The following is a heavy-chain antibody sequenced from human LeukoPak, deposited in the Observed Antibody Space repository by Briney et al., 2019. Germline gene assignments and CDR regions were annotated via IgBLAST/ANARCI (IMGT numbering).Heavy chain of an antibody. D-gene: IGHD3-22*01. V-gene: IGHV4-34*01. Sequence: SETLSLTCAVYGGSFSGYYWSWIRQPPGKGPEWIGEINHSGSTNYNPSLKSRVTISVDTSKNQFSLKLSSVTAADTAVYYCARGKYYYDYYYFDYWGQGTLVTVSS. CDR3: ARGKYYYDYYYFDY. J-gene: IGHJ4*02. CDR1: GGSFSGYY. CDR2: INHSGST.